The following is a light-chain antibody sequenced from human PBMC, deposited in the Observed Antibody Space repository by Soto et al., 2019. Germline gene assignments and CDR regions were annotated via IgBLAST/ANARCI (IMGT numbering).Light chain of an antibody. CDR3: QTWGTGIRV. CDR1: SGHSSYA. Sequence: QLVLTQSPSASASLGASVKLTCTLSSGHSSYAIAWHQQRPDKGPRYLMKLNSDGSHTKGDGIPDRFSGSSSGAERYLTISSLQSEDEADYYCQTWGTGIRVFGGGTKLTLL. CDR2: LNSDGSH. V-gene: IGLV4-69*01. J-gene: IGLJ2*01.